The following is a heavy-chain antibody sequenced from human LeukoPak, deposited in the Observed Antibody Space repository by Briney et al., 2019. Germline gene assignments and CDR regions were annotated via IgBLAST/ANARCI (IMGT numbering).Heavy chain of an antibody. Sequence: GGSLRLSCAASGFTFSSYSMNWVRQAPGKGLEWVSSISSSSTYIYYADSVKGRFTISRDNAKNSLYLQMNSLRAEDTAVYYCARGPLGNFDYWGQGTLVTVSS. V-gene: IGHV3-21*01. D-gene: IGHD7-27*01. CDR1: GFTFSSYS. CDR2: ISSSSTYI. CDR3: ARGPLGNFDY. J-gene: IGHJ4*02.